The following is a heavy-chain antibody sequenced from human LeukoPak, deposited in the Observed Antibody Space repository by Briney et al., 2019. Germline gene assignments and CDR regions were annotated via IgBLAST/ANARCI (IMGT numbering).Heavy chain of an antibody. CDR1: EFAFSSYS. CDR2: ISSSSSYI. J-gene: IGHJ4*02. D-gene: IGHD3-9*01. Sequence: GGSLRLSCAASEFAFSSYSMNWVRQAPGKGLEWVSSISSSSSYIYYADSVKGRFTISRDNAKNSLYLQMNSLRAEDTAVYYCARMYYDILTGYWIFDYWGQGTLVTVSS. CDR3: ARMYYDILTGYWIFDY. V-gene: IGHV3-21*01.